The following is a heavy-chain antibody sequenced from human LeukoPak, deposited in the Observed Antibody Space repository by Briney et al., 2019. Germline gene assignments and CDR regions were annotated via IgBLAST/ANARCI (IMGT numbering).Heavy chain of an antibody. CDR1: GGSVSSGGYY. J-gene: IGHJ5*01. CDR2: VYYGGST. V-gene: IGHV4-31*03. CDR3: ARAQYSYVWGSYFDF. D-gene: IGHD3-16*01. Sequence: SQTLSLTCTVSGGSVSSGGYYWSWIRQHPGKGLEWIVYVYYGGSTYYNPSLKSRVGMSVDTSKNQFSLKLSSVTVADTAVYYCARAQYSYVWGSYFDFWGKGTLVTV.